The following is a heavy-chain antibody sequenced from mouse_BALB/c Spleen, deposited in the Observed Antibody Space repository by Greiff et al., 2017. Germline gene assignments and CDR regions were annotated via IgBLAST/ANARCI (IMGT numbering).Heavy chain of an antibody. D-gene: IGHD2-1*01. CDR3: ARSEDYGNYGAMDY. CDR2: INPNNGGT. J-gene: IGHJ4*01. Sequence: VQLKESGPELVKPGASVKIPCKASGYTFTDYNMDWVKQSHGKSLEWIGDINPNNGGTIYNQKFKGKATLTVDKSSSTAYMELRSLTSEDTAVYYCARSEDYGNYGAMDYWGQGTSVTVSS. CDR1: GYTFTDYN. V-gene: IGHV1-18*01.